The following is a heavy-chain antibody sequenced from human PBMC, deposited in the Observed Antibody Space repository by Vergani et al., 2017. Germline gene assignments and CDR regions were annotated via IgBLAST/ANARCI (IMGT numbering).Heavy chain of an antibody. CDR2: IYHSGGS. Sequence: QVQLKESGPGLVKPSETLSLTCEVSGYTMTNGYYWGWIRQPPGKGLESIGSIYHSGGSYYSPSLKSRVTISLDRSRNRLSLTLTSLTAADTAMYYCARGPVWFGELLPYYFDYWGQGTLVTVSS. V-gene: IGHV4-38-2*01. J-gene: IGHJ4*02. CDR3: ARGPVWFGELLPYYFDY. D-gene: IGHD3-10*01. CDR1: GYTMTNGYY.